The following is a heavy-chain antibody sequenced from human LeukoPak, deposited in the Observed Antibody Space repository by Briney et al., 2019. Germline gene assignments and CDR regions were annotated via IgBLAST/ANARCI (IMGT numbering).Heavy chain of an antibody. CDR1: GGSISSSNW. J-gene: IGHJ4*02. Sequence: SETLSLTCAVSGGSISSSNWWSWVRQPPGKGLEWIGEIYHSGSTNYNPSLKSRVTISVDTSKNQFSLKLSSVTAADTAVYYCARDLGVDTAMVLDYWGQGTLVTVSS. CDR2: IYHSGST. CDR3: ARDLGVDTAMVLDY. D-gene: IGHD5-18*01. V-gene: IGHV4-4*02.